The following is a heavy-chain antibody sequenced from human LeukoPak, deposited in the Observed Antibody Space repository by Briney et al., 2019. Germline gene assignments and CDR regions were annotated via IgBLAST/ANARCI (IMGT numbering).Heavy chain of an antibody. Sequence: PGGSLRLSCAATGFTFSSYGMHWVRQAPGKGLEWVAFIRYDGSNKYYADSVKGRFTISRDNSKNTLYLQMNSLRAEDTAVYYCAKDLEYCSSTSCYNKFDYWGQGTLVTVSS. V-gene: IGHV3-30*02. CDR2: IRYDGSNK. J-gene: IGHJ4*02. CDR1: GFTFSSYG. CDR3: AKDLEYCSSTSCYNKFDY. D-gene: IGHD2-2*02.